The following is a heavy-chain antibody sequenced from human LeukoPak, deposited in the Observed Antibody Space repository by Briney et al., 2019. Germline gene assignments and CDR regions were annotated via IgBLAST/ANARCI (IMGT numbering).Heavy chain of an antibody. D-gene: IGHD7-27*01. V-gene: IGHV4-59*12. CDR3: ANNWGYCQGL. CDR1: GGSISSSY. Sequence: PSETLSLTCTVSGGSISSSYWSWIRQPPGKGLEWIGYMYYSGSTNYNPSLKSRVTISVDTSKNQFSLKLTSVTAADTAIYYCANNWGYCQGLWGQGILVTVSS. J-gene: IGHJ4*02. CDR2: MYYSGST.